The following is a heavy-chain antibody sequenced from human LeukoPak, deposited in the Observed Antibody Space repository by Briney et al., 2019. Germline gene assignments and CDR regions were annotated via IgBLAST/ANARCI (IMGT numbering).Heavy chain of an antibody. CDR2: ISNSGRGT. J-gene: IGHJ4*02. CDR3: AAEGVGFWSGYYYFDY. Sequence: GGSLRPSCAASGFIFSNYAMNWVRQGPGKGLEWVSSISNSGRGTYYADFVQGRFIISRDNSKSTVYLQMNSLRAEDTAVYYCAAEGVGFWSGYYYFDYWGQGTLVTVSS. D-gene: IGHD3-3*01. CDR1: GFIFSNYA. V-gene: IGHV3-23*01.